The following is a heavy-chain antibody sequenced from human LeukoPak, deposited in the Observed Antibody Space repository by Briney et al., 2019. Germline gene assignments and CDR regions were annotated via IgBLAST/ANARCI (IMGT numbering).Heavy chain of an antibody. D-gene: IGHD5-12*01. CDR3: AGGGEIVY. CDR2: ISSSSSYI. CDR1: GFSFSGNS. Sequence: PGGSLRLSCVGSGFSFSGNSMNWVRQAPGKGLEWVSSISSSSSYIYYADSVKGRFTISRDNAKNSLYLQMNSLRAEDTAVYYCAGGGEIVYWGQGTLVTVSS. V-gene: IGHV3-21*01. J-gene: IGHJ4*02.